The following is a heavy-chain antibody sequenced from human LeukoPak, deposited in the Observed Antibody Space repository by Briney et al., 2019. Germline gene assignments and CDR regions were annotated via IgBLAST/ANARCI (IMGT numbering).Heavy chain of an antibody. CDR3: ARHFGYYDLLTGWSGAFDI. Sequence: SETLSLTCAVYGGSFSGYYWSWIRQPPGKGLEWIGEINHSGSTNYNPSLKSRVTISVDTSKNQFSLKLSSVTAADTAVYYCARHFGYYDLLTGWSGAFDIWGQGTMVTVSS. V-gene: IGHV4-34*01. J-gene: IGHJ3*02. CDR1: GGSFSGYY. D-gene: IGHD3-9*01. CDR2: INHSGST.